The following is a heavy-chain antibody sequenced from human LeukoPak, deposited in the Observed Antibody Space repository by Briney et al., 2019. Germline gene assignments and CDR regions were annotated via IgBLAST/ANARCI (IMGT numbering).Heavy chain of an antibody. CDR2: ISAYNGNT. J-gene: IGHJ6*04. V-gene: IGHV1-18*01. CDR1: GYTFTSYG. D-gene: IGHD5-18*01. CDR3: AGILDTVRDLDV. Sequence: ASVKVSCKASGYTFTSYGISWVRQAPGQGLEWMGWISAYNGNTNYAQKLQGRVTMTTDTSTSTAYMELRSLRSDDTALYYCAGILDTVRDLDVWGKGTTVTVSS.